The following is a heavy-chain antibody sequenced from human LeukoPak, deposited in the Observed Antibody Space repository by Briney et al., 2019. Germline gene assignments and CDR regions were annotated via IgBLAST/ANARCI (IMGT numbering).Heavy chain of an antibody. CDR2: ISAYNGNT. V-gene: IGHV1-18*01. J-gene: IGHJ5*02. Sequence: GASVKVSCKASGYTFTSYGISWVRQAPGQGLEWMGWISAYNGNTNYAQKLQGRVTMTTDTSTSTAYMELRSLRSDDTAVYYCARHVWGSYRYYRDLFDPWGQGTLVTVSS. CDR3: ARHVWGSYRYYRDLFDP. CDR1: GYTFTSYG. D-gene: IGHD3-16*02.